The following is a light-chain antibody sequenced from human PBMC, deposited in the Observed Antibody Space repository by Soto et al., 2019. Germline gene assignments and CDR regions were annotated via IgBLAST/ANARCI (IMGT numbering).Light chain of an antibody. Sequence: EIVLTQSPGTLPLSPGERATLSCRASQSVSSNYLAWYQQKPGQAPRLLIYGAVSRATGIPDRFSGSGSATDFTLTISRLEPEDFAVYYCQQYGSSPRTFGQGTKVEIK. CDR1: QSVSSNY. J-gene: IGKJ1*01. CDR2: GAV. V-gene: IGKV3-20*01. CDR3: QQYGSSPRT.